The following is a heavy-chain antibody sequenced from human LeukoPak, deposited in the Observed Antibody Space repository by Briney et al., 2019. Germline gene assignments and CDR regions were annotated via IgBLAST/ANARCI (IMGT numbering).Heavy chain of an antibody. D-gene: IGHD4-17*01. CDR1: GFTFSRYW. V-gene: IGHV3-7*01. Sequence: GGSLRLSCTASGFTFSRYWMSWVRQAPGKGLEWVANIKQDGSEKYYVDSVKGRFTISRDNAKNSLYLQMNSLRDEDTAVYYCAFVPWTTVTTIDYWGQGTLVTVSS. J-gene: IGHJ4*02. CDR2: IKQDGSEK. CDR3: AFVPWTTVTTIDY.